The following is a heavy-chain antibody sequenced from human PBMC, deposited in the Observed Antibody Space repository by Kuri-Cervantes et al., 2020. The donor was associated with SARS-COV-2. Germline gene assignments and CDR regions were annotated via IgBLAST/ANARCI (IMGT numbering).Heavy chain of an antibody. CDR3: AREGSGWATFDY. Sequence: SCAVSGGSISSSNWWSWVRQPPGKGLEWIGEIYHSGSTNYNPSLKSRVTISVDKSKNQFSLKLSSVTAADTAVYYCAREGSGWATFDYWGQGTLVTVSS. V-gene: IGHV4-4*02. CDR1: GGSISSSNW. CDR2: IYHSGST. J-gene: IGHJ4*02. D-gene: IGHD6-19*01.